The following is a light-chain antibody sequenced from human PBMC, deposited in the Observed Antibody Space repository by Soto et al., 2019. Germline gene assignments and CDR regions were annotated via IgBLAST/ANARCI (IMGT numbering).Light chain of an antibody. CDR2: ANS. CDR3: QSYDSSLNAYV. V-gene: IGLV1-40*01. CDR1: TSNIGAHYD. Sequence: QSVLTQPPSVSGAPGQRVTISCTGSTSNIGAHYDLHWYQQVPGTAPKLLIYANSDRPSGVPDRFSGSKSGTSTSLAITGLQAEDEADYYCQSYDSSLNAYVFGSGTKLTVL. J-gene: IGLJ1*01.